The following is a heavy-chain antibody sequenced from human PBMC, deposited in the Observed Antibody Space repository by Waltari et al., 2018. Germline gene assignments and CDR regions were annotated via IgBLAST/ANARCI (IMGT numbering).Heavy chain of an antibody. Sequence: QVQLVQSGAEVQKPGASVKVSCKASGYTVTSYDITWVRQATGQGREWMGWVNPNSGKTGNEQKVKGRVTMTRNTSISTADMGLSSLRSEDTAVYYCARAPNNWNYDCWFDPWGQGTLVTVSS. J-gene: IGHJ5*02. V-gene: IGHV1-8*01. D-gene: IGHD1-7*01. CDR3: ARAPNNWNYDCWFDP. CDR1: GYTVTSYD. CDR2: VNPNSGKT.